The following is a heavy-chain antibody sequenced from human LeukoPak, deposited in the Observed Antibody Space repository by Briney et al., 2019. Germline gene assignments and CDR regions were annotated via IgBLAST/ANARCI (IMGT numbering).Heavy chain of an antibody. V-gene: IGHV5-51*01. J-gene: IGHJ3*02. CDR2: IYPGDSDT. CDR3: ARQDDSSGYWDDAFDI. D-gene: IGHD3-22*01. Sequence: GESLKISCKGSGYSFTSYWIGWVRQMPGKGLEWMGIIYPGDSDTRYSPSFQGQVTISADKSISTAYLQWSSLKASDTAMYYCARQDDSSGYWDDAFDIWGQGTMLTVSS. CDR1: GYSFTSYW.